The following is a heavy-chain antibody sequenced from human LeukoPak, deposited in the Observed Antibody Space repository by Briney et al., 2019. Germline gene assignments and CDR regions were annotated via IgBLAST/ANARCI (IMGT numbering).Heavy chain of an antibody. V-gene: IGHV4-39*01. CDR3: ARLRWYGDY. CDR2: INYSGST. D-gene: IGHD6-13*01. J-gene: IGHJ4*02. CDR1: GVSSSSSSYY. Sequence: SETLSLTCTVSGVSSSSSSYYWGWIRQPPGKGLGWIGSINYSGSTYYSSSLKSRVTISIDTSKNQFSLKLSSVTAADTAVYYCARLRWYGDYWGQGTLVTVSS.